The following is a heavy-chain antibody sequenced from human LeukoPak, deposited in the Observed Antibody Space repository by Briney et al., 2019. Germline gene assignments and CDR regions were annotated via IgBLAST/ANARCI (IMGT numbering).Heavy chain of an antibody. V-gene: IGHV3-23*01. CDR3: AKMKGATEYYYYATDV. Sequence: PGGSLRLSCAVSGLTFSSFAMSWVRQAPGKGLEWVSAITGSAGATWYADAVKGRFTISRDNSKNTMYLQMNSLGAEDTALYYCAKMKGATEYYYYATDVWGKGTMVSVSS. CDR1: GLTFSSFA. CDR2: ITGSAGAT. D-gene: IGHD5-24*01. J-gene: IGHJ6*04.